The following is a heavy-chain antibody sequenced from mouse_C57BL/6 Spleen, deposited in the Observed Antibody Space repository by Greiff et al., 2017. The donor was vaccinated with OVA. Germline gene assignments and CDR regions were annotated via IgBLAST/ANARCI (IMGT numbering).Heavy chain of an antibody. CDR3: ARLGSNYGAY. Sequence: QVQLQQPGAELVRPGSSVKLSCKASGYTFTSYWMHWVKQRPIQGLEWIGNIYPSDSETHYNQKFKDKATLTVDKSSSTAYMQLSSLTSEDSAVYYCARLGSNYGAYWGQGTLVTVSA. J-gene: IGHJ3*01. V-gene: IGHV1-52*01. D-gene: IGHD2-5*01. CDR2: IYPSDSET. CDR1: GYTFTSYW.